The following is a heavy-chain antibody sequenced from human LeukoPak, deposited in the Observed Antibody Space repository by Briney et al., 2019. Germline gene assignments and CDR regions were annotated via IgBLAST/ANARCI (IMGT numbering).Heavy chain of an antibody. CDR2: IYYSGST. V-gene: IGHV4-59*01. Sequence: SETLSLTCSVSGGSMNSYYWSWIRQPPGKGLEWIGYIYYSGSTTYNPSLKSRVTISVDTSKNQFSLKLNSVTAADTAVYYCARRGSSNYFDYWGQGTLVTVSS. D-gene: IGHD4-11*01. CDR3: ARRGSSNYFDY. CDR1: GGSMNSYY. J-gene: IGHJ4*02.